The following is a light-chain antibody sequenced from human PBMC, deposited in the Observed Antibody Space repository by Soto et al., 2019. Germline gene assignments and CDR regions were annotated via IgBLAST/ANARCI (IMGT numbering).Light chain of an antibody. CDR2: EGS. CDR3: CSYAGSSTYV. J-gene: IGLJ1*01. Sequence: QSALTQPASVSGSPGQSITISCTGTSSDVGSYNLVSWYQQHPGKAPKLMIYEGSKRPSGVSNRFSGSKSGNTASLTISGLQAEEEADYYCCSYAGSSTYVFGTGTKLTGL. V-gene: IGLV2-23*01. CDR1: SSDVGSYNL.